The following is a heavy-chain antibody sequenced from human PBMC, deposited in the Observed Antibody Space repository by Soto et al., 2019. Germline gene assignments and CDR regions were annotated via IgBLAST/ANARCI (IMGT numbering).Heavy chain of an antibody. V-gene: IGHV3-33*01. D-gene: IGHD6-25*01. J-gene: IGHJ3*02. CDR2: IWFDGSRK. CDR3: ATQGRLPDAFDI. Sequence: GGSLRLSCAASGFTFTTHGMHWVRQAPGKGLEWVSTIWFDGSRKIYADSVRGRFTISRDDSRNTLYLQMNSLRVEDTAVYFCATQGRLPDAFDIWGQGTMVTVSS. CDR1: GFTFTTHG.